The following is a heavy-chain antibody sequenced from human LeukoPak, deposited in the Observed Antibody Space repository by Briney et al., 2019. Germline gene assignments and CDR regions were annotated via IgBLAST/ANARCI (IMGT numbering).Heavy chain of an antibody. CDR2: IIPIFGTA. J-gene: IGHJ4*02. V-gene: IGHV1-69*13. Sequence: GASVKVSCKASGGTFSSYAISWLRQAPGQGLEWMGGIIPIFGTANYAQKFQGRVTITADESTSTAYMELSSLRSEDTAVYYCARAPNSGSYYFDYWGQGTLVTVSS. D-gene: IGHD1-26*01. CDR1: GGTFSSYA. CDR3: ARAPNSGSYYFDY.